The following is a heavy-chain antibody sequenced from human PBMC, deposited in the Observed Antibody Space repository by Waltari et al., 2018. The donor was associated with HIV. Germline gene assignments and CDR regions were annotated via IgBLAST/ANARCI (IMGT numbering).Heavy chain of an antibody. D-gene: IGHD3-22*01. V-gene: IGHV1-2*02. J-gene: IGHJ4*02. CDR1: GYTFTDYY. Sequence: QVQLLQSGAEVKKPGASVKVSCKASGYTFTDYYMHWVRQAPGQGPEWMGWINPNREDTNYEQKFQGKVTMTRDTSITTAYMELSRLRSDDTAVYFCARDYDSNGMYYFDYWGQGTLVTVSS. CDR2: INPNREDT. CDR3: ARDYDSNGMYYFDY.